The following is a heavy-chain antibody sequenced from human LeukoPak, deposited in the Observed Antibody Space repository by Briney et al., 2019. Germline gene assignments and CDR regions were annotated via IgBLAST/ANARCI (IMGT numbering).Heavy chain of an antibody. CDR3: ARYFGSIAAAGKYFQH. J-gene: IGHJ1*01. V-gene: IGHV5-10-1*01. D-gene: IGHD6-13*01. CDR2: IDPSDSYT. CDR1: GYSFTSYW. Sequence: GESLKISCKGSGYSFTSYWISWVRQMPGKGLEWMGRIDPSDSYTNYSPSFQGHVTISADKSISTAYLQWSSLKASDTAMYYCARYFGSIAAAGKYFQHWGQGTLVAVSS.